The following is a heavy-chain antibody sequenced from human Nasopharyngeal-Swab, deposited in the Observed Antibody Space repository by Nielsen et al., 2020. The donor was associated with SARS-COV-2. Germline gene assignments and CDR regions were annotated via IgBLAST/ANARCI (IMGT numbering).Heavy chain of an antibody. V-gene: IGHV3-9*01. D-gene: IGHD5-18*01. CDR1: GFPFDDFA. CDR2: ISWNSGKK. Sequence: LKISCAASGFPFDDFAMHWVRHPPGKGLEWVSAISWNSGKKHYADSVKGRFTISRDNAKNSLYLQMNSLRTEDTALYYCAKDTETGEGIYLWEGGMDVWGQGTTVTVSS. CDR3: AKDTETGEGIYLWEGGMDV. J-gene: IGHJ6*02.